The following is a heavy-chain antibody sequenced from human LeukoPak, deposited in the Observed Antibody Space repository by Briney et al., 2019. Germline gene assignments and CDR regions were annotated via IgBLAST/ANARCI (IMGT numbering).Heavy chain of an antibody. CDR1: GGSISSYY. CDR2: IYYSGST. CDR3: ARGLGGKGLADRGLDH. D-gene: IGHD6-19*01. J-gene: IGHJ1*01. Sequence: PSETLSLTCTVSGGSISSYYWSWIRQPPGKGLEWIGYIYYSGSTNYNPSLQSRVTMSLDTSKNQFSLNLSSVTAADTAVYYCARGLGGKGLADRGLDHRGQGILVTVSS. V-gene: IGHV4-59*12.